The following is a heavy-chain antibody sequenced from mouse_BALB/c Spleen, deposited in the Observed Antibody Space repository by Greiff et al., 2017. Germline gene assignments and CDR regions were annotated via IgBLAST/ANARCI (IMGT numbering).Heavy chain of an antibody. V-gene: IGHV2-9*02. CDR1: GFSLTSYG. CDR3: ASPLPPVGAWFAY. J-gene: IGHJ3*01. CDR2: IWAGGST. D-gene: IGHD1-1*01. Sequence: QVQLKESGPGLVAPSQSLSITCTVSGFSLTSYGVHRVRQPPGKGLEWLGVIWAGGSTNYNSALMSRLSISKDNSKSQVFLKMNSLQTDDTAMYYCASPLPPVGAWFAYWGQGTLVTVSA.